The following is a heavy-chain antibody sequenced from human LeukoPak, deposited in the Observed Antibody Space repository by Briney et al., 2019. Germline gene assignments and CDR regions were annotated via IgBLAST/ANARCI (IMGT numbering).Heavy chain of an antibody. CDR2: ISYDGSNK. V-gene: IGHV3-30-3*01. CDR1: GFTFSSYA. Sequence: PGGSLRLSCAASGFTFSSYAMHWVRQAPGKGLEWVAVISYDGSNKYYADSVKGRFTISRDNSKNTLYLQMNSLRAEDTAVYYCAGDSSGWYESACFDYWGQGTLVTVSS. J-gene: IGHJ4*02. D-gene: IGHD6-19*01. CDR3: AGDSSGWYESACFDY.